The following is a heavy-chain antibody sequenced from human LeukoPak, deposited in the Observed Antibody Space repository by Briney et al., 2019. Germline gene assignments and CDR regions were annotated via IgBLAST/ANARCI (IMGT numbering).Heavy chain of an antibody. V-gene: IGHV3-53*01. D-gene: IGHD2-2*01. J-gene: IGHJ4*02. CDR3: ARGPPPCSTNCYGYLDY. CDR1: VFTGSGNY. Sequence: GGSLILSCASYVFTGSGNYMCLGRQAPGKGLEWSSLIYSGGGTSYPDSVRGRFTISRDHSRNTLFLQMNNLRVEDTAVYYCARGPPPCSTNCYGYLDYWGQGTLVTVSS. CDR2: IYSGGGT.